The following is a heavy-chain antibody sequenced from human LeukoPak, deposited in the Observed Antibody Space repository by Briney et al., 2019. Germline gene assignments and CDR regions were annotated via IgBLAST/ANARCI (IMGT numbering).Heavy chain of an antibody. CDR2: ISAGGGST. D-gene: IGHD3-3*02. J-gene: IGHJ6*02. V-gene: IGHV3-23*01. Sequence: PGGSLRLSCAASGFTFSSYAMSWVRQPPGKRLEWVSAISAGGGSTYYADSVKGRFTISRDNSKNTLYMQMNSLGAEDTAVYYCAKGIRPYYYYGMDVWGQGTTVTVSS. CDR1: GFTFSSYA. CDR3: AKGIRPYYYYGMDV.